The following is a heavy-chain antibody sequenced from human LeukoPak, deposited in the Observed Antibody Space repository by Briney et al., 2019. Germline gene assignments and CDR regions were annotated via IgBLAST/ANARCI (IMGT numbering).Heavy chain of an antibody. CDR1: GYSISSGYY. CDR2: IYHSGST. V-gene: IGHV4-38-2*02. CDR3: AREGYCSGGSCYSYY. J-gene: IGHJ4*02. D-gene: IGHD2-15*01. Sequence: SETLSLTCTVSGYSISSGYYWGWIRQPPGKGLEWIGSIYHSGSTYYNPSLKSRVTISVDTSKNQFSLKLKSVTAADTAVYYCAREGYCSGGSCYSYYWGQGSLVTVSS.